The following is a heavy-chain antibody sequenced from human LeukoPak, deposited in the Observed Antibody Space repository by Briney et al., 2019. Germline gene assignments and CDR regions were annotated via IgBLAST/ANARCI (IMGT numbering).Heavy chain of an antibody. J-gene: IGHJ6*03. Sequence: GGSLRLSCGASGFYFRGYSMNCVRQAPGKGLEWVASINSGSTYIYYGDSVKGRFTISRDKAKNSLHLQMDSLRVEDTAVYFCARVEATTGRNYHYYYMDVWGKGTTVTVSS. CDR3: ARVEATTGRNYHYYYMDV. V-gene: IGHV3-21*01. D-gene: IGHD1-1*01. CDR1: GFYFRGYS. CDR2: INSGSTYI.